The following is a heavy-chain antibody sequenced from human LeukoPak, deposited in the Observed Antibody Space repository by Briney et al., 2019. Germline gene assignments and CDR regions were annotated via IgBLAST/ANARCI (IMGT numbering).Heavy chain of an antibody. J-gene: IGHJ4*02. CDR3: ARGQYSSGWYFDY. CDR1: GFTVSSNY. V-gene: IGHV3-53*01. Sequence: GGSLRLSCAASGFTVSSNYMSWVRQAPGKGLEWVSVIYSGGSTYYADSVKGRFTISRDNSKNTLYLQMNSPRAEDTAVYYCARGQYSSGWYFDYWGQGTLVTVSS. CDR2: IYSGGST. D-gene: IGHD6-19*01.